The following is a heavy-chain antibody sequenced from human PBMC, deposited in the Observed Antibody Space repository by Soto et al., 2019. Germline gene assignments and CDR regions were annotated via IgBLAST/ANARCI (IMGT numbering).Heavy chain of an antibody. V-gene: IGHV1-8*01. CDR1: GYTFTSYD. CDR2: INPNSGNT. J-gene: IGHJ4*02. D-gene: IGHD4-17*01. Sequence: QVQLVQSGAEVKKPGASVKVSCKASGYTFTSYDINWVRQATGQGLEWMGWINPNSGNTGYAQKFQGRVTMTRNTSISTADMERISLRSEDTAVYYCARTLYGDNVDYWGQGTLVIVSS. CDR3: ARTLYGDNVDY.